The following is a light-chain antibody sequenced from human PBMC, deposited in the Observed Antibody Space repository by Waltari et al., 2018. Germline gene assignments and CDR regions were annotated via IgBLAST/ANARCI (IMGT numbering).Light chain of an antibody. V-gene: IGLV1-44*01. J-gene: IGLJ3*02. CDR3: AAWDDSMNGQVV. Sequence: QSVLAQPPSTSGAPAQWEIIACSGGSSKPGSNTVYWYQQFPGTAPKLLIHTTDKRPSGVPDRFSASKSGTSASLAISGLQSEDEADYYCAAWDDSMNGQVVFGGGTKVTVL. CDR2: TTD. CDR1: SSKPGSNT.